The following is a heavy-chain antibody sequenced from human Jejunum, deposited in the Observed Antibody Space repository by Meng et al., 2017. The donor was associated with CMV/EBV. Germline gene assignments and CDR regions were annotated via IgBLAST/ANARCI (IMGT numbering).Heavy chain of an antibody. CDR2: INHSGST. CDR3: ASAYDFWSGYLDY. V-gene: IGHV4-34*01. D-gene: IGHD3-3*01. CDR1: GGSFNAYC. Sequence: AVYGGSFNAYCWSWIRQPPGKGLEWIGQINHSGSTDYNPSLKSRVTISVDASKNQFSLKLSSVTAADTAVYFCASAYDFWSGYLDYWGQGTLVTVSS. J-gene: IGHJ4*02.